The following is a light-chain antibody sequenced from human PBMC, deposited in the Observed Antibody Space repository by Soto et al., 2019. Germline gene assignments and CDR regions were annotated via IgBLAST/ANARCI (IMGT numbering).Light chain of an antibody. CDR2: DVS. Sequence: QSALTQPRSVSGSPGQSVTISCTGTSSDVGGYNYVSWNQQHPGKAPKLMIYDVSKRPSGVPDRFSGSKSSNTASLTISGLQAEDEADYYCCSYAGSYPVVFGGGTKLTVL. CDR1: SSDVGGYNY. CDR3: CSYAGSYPVV. V-gene: IGLV2-11*01. J-gene: IGLJ2*01.